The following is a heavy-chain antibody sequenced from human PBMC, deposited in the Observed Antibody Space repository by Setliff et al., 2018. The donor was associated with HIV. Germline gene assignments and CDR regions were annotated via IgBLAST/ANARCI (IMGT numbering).Heavy chain of an antibody. CDR3: ARGSRSPLVNKFRVTPAVEY. CDR2: ISHSGST. Sequence: PSETLSLTCAVYGGSFSGHYWSWIRQTPGKRLEWIGDISHSGSTNYNPSLKSRVTISVDTSKNQFSLRLTSVTAADTAVYFCARGSRSPLVNKFRVTPAVEYWGQGTLVTVSS. CDR1: GGSFSGHY. D-gene: IGHD2-21*02. V-gene: IGHV4-34*01. J-gene: IGHJ4*01.